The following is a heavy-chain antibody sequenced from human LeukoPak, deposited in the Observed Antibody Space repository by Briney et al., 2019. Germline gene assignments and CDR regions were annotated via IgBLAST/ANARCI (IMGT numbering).Heavy chain of an antibody. CDR3: AKAGGCSGGSCYFDY. V-gene: IGHV3-9*01. CDR2: ISWNSGSI. J-gene: IGHJ4*02. D-gene: IGHD2-15*01. CDR1: GFTCDDCA. Sequence: GRSLTLSCAASGFTCDDCAMHWVRQAPGKGLEWVSGISWNSGSIGYADSVKGRFTISRDNAKNPLYLQMNSLRAEDTALYYCAKAGGCSGGSCYFDYWGQGTLVTVSS.